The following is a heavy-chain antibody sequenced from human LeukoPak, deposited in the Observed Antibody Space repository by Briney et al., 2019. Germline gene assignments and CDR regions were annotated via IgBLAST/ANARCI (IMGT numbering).Heavy chain of an antibody. J-gene: IGHJ6*02. CDR3: ARDRPNYLWFGRGYGMDV. Sequence: GASVKVSCKASGGTFSSYAISWVRQAPGQGLEWMGGIIPIFGTANYAQKFQGRVTITADESTSTAYMELSSLRSEDTAVYYCARDRPNYLWFGRGYGMDVWGQGTTVTVSS. V-gene: IGHV1-69*13. D-gene: IGHD3-10*01. CDR2: IIPIFGTA. CDR1: GGTFSSYA.